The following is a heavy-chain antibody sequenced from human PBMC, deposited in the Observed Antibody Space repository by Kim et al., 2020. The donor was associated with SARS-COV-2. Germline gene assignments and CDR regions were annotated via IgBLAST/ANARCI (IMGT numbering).Heavy chain of an antibody. CDR1: GFTFRNFW. Sequence: GGSLRLSCAASGFTFRNFWMHWVRQAPGKGLVWVSRIKYDGSITNYADSVKGRFTISRDNAKNTLYLQMNSLRVEDTAVYYCAKSDWFDPWGQGTLVTVSS. CDR2: IKYDGSIT. V-gene: IGHV3-74*01. J-gene: IGHJ5*02. CDR3: AKSDWFDP.